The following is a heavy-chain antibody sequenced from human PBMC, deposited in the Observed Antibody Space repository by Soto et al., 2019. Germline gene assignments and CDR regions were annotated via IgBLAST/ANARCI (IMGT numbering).Heavy chain of an antibody. D-gene: IGHD1-26*01. Sequence: GGSLRLSCAASGFIVSSSYMNWVRQAPGKGLEWVSVIYTGGGAYYADSVKGRFTISRDESKNTVYLQMNGLRAEDTAVYYCARDSYSVYWGQGTLVTVSS. J-gene: IGHJ4*02. V-gene: IGHV3-66*01. CDR2: IYTGGGA. CDR3: ARDSYSVY. CDR1: GFIVSSSY.